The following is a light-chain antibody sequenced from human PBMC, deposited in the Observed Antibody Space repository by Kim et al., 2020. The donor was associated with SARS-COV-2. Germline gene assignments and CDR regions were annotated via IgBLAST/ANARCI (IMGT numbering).Light chain of an antibody. Sequence: EIVMTQSPATLSVSPGERATLSCRASQSVSSNLARYQQKPGQAPRLLIYGASTRATGIPARFSGSGSGTEFTLTISSLQSEDFAVYYCQQYNNWPAGTFGQGTKLEI. V-gene: IGKV3-15*01. CDR3: QQYNNWPAGT. CDR1: QSVSSN. CDR2: GAS. J-gene: IGKJ2*01.